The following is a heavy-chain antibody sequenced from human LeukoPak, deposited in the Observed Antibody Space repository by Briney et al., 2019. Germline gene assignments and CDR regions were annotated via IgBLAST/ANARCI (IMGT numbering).Heavy chain of an antibody. CDR2: IYYSGST. CDR3: ARGDGSALPIDF. Sequence: SETLSLTCTVSGGSISSYYWSWIRQPPGKGLEWIGYIYYSGSTNYNPSLESRVTISVDTSKNQFSLKLSSVTAADTAVYYCARGDGSALPIDFWGQGTLVTVSS. V-gene: IGHV4-59*01. CDR1: GGSISSYY. D-gene: IGHD3-22*01. J-gene: IGHJ4*02.